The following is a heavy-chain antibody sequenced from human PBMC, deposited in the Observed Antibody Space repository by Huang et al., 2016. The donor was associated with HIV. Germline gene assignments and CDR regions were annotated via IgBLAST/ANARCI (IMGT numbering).Heavy chain of an antibody. V-gene: IGHV1-18*04. Sequence: QVKRVRSGAEVKKPGASVKVPSRASGYTFKSYGISWLGQAPGRGLEGLVWLSGYNGTTKYAQTIQDGVSMTTDTSTNTAYMELRNLKFDDAAVYYCARDLPFHYYDSRGWDLWGQGTLVTVS. J-gene: IGHJ5*02. CDR1: GYTFKSYG. CDR2: LSGYNGTT. CDR3: ARDLPFHYYDSRGWDL. D-gene: IGHD3-22*01.